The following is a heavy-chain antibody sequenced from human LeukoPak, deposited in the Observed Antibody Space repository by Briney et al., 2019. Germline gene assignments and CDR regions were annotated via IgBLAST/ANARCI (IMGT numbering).Heavy chain of an antibody. CDR3: ARNPGTGTTSNAFDI. Sequence: SETLSLTCTVSGGSISSGSYYWSWIRQPAGKGLEWIGRIYTSGSTNYNPSLKSRVTISVDTSKNQFSLKLSSVTAADTAVYYCARNPGTGTTSNAFDIWGQGTMVTVSS. CDR1: GGSISSGSYY. J-gene: IGHJ3*02. D-gene: IGHD1-7*01. CDR2: IYTSGST. V-gene: IGHV4-61*02.